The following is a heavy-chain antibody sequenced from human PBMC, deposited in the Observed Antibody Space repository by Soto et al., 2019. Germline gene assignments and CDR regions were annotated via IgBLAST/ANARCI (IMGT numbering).Heavy chain of an antibody. CDR2: INSDGSST. Sequence: GGSMELSCAASGFTFNSYWVHWVRQAPGKGLVWVSRINSDGSSTSYADSVKGRFTISRDNAKNTLYLQMNSLRAEDTAVYYCAQDYGDYTMGYWGQGTLVTVSS. D-gene: IGHD4-17*01. V-gene: IGHV3-74*01. J-gene: IGHJ4*02. CDR3: AQDYGDYTMGY. CDR1: GFTFNSYW.